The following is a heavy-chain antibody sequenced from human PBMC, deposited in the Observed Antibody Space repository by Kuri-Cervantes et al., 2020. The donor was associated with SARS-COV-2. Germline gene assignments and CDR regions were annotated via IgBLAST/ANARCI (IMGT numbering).Heavy chain of an antibody. V-gene: IGHV3-49*04. Sequence: GGSLRLSCAASGFSFSNYGMHWVRQAPGKGLEWVGFIRSKAYGGTTEYAASVKGRFTISRDDSKSIAYLQMNSLKTEDTAVYYCTRNDFWSGHYFDYWGQGTLVTVSS. CDR1: GFSFSNYG. CDR3: TRNDFWSGHYFDY. CDR2: IRSKAYGGTT. D-gene: IGHD3-3*01. J-gene: IGHJ4*02.